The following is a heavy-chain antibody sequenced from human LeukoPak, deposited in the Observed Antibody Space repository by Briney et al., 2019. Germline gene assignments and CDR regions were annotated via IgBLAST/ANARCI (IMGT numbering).Heavy chain of an antibody. CDR3: TRGDSGSYYLFDY. CDR1: GFTFGNVW. V-gene: IGHV3-49*04. J-gene: IGHJ4*02. D-gene: IGHD1-26*01. CDR2: IRSKTYGGTT. Sequence: GGSLRLSCAASGFTFGNVWMTWVRQAPGKGLEWVGFIRSKTYGGTTEYAASVKDRFSISRDDSKSIAYLQMNSLKVEDTAVYYCTRGDSGSYYLFDYWGQGTLVTVSS.